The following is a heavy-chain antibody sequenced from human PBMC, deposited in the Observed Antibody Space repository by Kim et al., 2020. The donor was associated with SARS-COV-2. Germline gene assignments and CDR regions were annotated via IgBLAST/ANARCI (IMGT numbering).Heavy chain of an antibody. CDR2: INATQGTT. CDR3: AKDYFFNSASGGDDY. Sequence: ASVKVSCKASGYTFSRSAMHWVRQAPGQRLEWMGWINATQGTTKYSQNFQGRVTITRDTSASTAYMELSDLRSEDTAVYYCAKDYFFNSASGGDDYWGQGTLVTVSS. J-gene: IGHJ4*02. D-gene: IGHD3-10*01. CDR1: GYTFSRSA. V-gene: IGHV1-3*01.